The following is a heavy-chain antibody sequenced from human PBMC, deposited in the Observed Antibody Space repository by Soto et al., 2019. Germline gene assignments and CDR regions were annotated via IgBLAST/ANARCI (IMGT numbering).Heavy chain of an antibody. V-gene: IGHV1-18*01. CDR3: AGPYDSGGYYYWLAFDF. J-gene: IGHJ3*01. Sequence: ASVKVSCKASGYTFTSYGISWVRQAPGQGLEWMGWISAYNGNTNYAQKLQGRVTMTTDTTTSTAYMEMRSLRSDEPAEYYRAGPYDSGGYYYWLAFDFWGKGKRVTVSS. D-gene: IGHD3-22*01. CDR2: ISAYNGNT. CDR1: GYTFTSYG.